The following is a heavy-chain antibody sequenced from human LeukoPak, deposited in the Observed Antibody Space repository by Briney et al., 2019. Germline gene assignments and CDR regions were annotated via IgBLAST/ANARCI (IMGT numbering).Heavy chain of an antibody. Sequence: GRSLRLSCAASGFTVSGKYMSWVRQAPGKGLEWISLIYSSGDTYYPDSVRGRFTISRDASKNTLYLQMNSLRAEDTAVYYCARGPPTCSTNCYGYLDYWGQGTLVTVSS. CDR1: GFTVSGKY. J-gene: IGHJ4*02. V-gene: IGHV3-53*01. CDR3: ARGPPTCSTNCYGYLDY. CDR2: IYSSGDT. D-gene: IGHD2-2*01.